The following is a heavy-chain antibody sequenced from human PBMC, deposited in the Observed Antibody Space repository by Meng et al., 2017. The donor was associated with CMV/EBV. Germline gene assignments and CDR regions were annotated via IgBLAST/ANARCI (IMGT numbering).Heavy chain of an antibody. CDR1: GYSFTSYG. Sequence: SVKVSCKASGYSFTSYGISWVRQAPGQGLEWMGWISAYNGNTNYAQKLQGRVTMTTDTSTSTAYMELRSLRSDDTAVYYCSREAAEADAFDIWGQGTMVTVSS. V-gene: IGHV1-18*01. J-gene: IGHJ3*02. CDR2: ISAYNGNT. D-gene: IGHD6-13*01. CDR3: SREAAEADAFDI.